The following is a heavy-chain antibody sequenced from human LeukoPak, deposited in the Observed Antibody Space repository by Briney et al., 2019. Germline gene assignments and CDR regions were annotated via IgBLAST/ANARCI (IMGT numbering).Heavy chain of an antibody. CDR2: IIPILGIA. J-gene: IGHJ5*02. V-gene: IGHV1-69*04. CDR1: GGTFSSYA. D-gene: IGHD4-17*01. CDR3: ARGGTVTYFRWFDP. Sequence: GASVKVSCKASGGTFSSYAISWVRQAPGQGLEWMGRIIPILGIANYAQKFQGRVTITADKSTSTAYMELSSLRSEDTAVYYCARGGTVTYFRWFDPWGQGTLVTVSS.